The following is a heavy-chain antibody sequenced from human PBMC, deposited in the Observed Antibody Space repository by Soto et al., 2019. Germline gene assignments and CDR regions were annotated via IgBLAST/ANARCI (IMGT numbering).Heavy chain of an antibody. Sequence: QVQLVESGGGVVQPGRSLRLSCAASGFTFSSYGMHWVRQAPGKGLEWVAVISYDGSNKYYADSVKGRFTISRDNSKNTLYLQINSLRAEDTAVYYCVKMYYDFWSGSESLDYWGQGTLVTVSS. V-gene: IGHV3-30*18. D-gene: IGHD3-3*01. CDR1: GFTFSSYG. CDR3: VKMYYDFWSGSESLDY. J-gene: IGHJ4*02. CDR2: ISYDGSNK.